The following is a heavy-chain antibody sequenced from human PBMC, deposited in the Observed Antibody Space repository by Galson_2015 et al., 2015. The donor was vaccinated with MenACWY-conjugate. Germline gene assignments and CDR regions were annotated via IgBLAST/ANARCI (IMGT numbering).Heavy chain of an antibody. CDR1: GFTFNSYS. V-gene: IGHV3-48*04. D-gene: IGHD1-26*01. J-gene: IGHJ4*02. CDR2: ISSSSSTI. Sequence: SLRLSCAASGFTFNSYSMNWVRQAPGKGLEWVSYISSSSSTIHYADSVKGRFTISRDNAKNSLYLQMNSLRAEDTAVYYCARDARVGETLTPGHWGQGSLVTVSS. CDR3: ARDARVGETLTPGH.